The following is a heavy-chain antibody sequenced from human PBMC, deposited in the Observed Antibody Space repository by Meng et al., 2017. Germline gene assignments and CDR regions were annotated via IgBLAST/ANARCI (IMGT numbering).Heavy chain of an antibody. D-gene: IGHD6-19*01. CDR1: GFTFSSYA. CDR2: ISGSGGST. V-gene: IGHV3-23*04. Sequence: VRLVESGGGLVQPGGSLRLSCAASGFTFSSYAMSWVRQAPGKGLEWVSAISGSGGSTYYADSVKGRFTISRDNSKNTLYLQMNSLRAEDTAVYYCVFQPVAGTGYDYWGQGTLVTVSS. J-gene: IGHJ4*02. CDR3: VFQPVAGTGYDY.